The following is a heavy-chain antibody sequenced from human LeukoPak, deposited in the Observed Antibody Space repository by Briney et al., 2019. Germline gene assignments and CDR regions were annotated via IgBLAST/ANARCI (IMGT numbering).Heavy chain of an antibody. CDR2: IYYSGFA. CDR3: ARDPSYDFWSGYYFDY. J-gene: IGHJ4*02. D-gene: IGHD3-3*01. Sequence: SETLSLTCTVSGGSISSSSYYWGWIRQPPGKGLEWIGSIYYSGFAYSNPSLKSRVALSLDTSKNQFSLKLRSLTAADTAVYYCARDPSYDFWSGYYFDYWGQGTLVTVSS. V-gene: IGHV4-39*07. CDR1: GGSISSSSYY.